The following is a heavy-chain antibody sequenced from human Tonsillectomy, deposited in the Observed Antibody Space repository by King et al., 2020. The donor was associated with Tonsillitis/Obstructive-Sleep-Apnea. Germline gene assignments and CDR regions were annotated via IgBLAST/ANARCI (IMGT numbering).Heavy chain of an antibody. CDR3: ARDWVGATGFLS. D-gene: IGHD1-26*01. J-gene: IGHJ5*02. CDR1: GFTFSSYG. V-gene: IGHV3-33*01. CDR2: IWYDGSNK. Sequence: VQLVESGGGVVQPGRSLRLSCAASGFTFSSYGMHWVRQAPGKGLEWVAVIWYDGSNKYYADSVKGRFTISRDNSKNTLYLQMNSLRAEDTAVYYCARDWVGATGFLSCGQGTLVTVSS.